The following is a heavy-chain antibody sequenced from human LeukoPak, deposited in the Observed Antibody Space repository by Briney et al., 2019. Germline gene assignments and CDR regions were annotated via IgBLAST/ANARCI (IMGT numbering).Heavy chain of an antibody. V-gene: IGHV1-8*01. Sequence: ASVKVSCKASGYTFTSYDINWVRQATGQGLEWMGWMNPNSGNTGYAQKFQGRVTMTRNTSISAAYMELSSLRSEDTAVYYCARGHIQWGHLYYFDYWGQGTLVTVSS. CDR1: GYTFTSYD. D-gene: IGHD3-16*01. CDR2: MNPNSGNT. J-gene: IGHJ4*02. CDR3: ARGHIQWGHLYYFDY.